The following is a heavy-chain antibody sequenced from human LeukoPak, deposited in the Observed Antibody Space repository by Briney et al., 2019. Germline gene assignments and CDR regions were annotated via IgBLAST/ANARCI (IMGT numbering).Heavy chain of an antibody. CDR3: ATDRGWRTSGYYLYYFEY. Sequence: GGSLRLSCTASGFTFSTYAMSWVRQAPGKGLEWVASIKHDGSEKYYVDSVRGRFTISRDNTKNSLYLQMSSLRAEDTAVYYCATDRGWRTSGYYLYYFEYWGQGTLVTFSS. CDR1: GFTFSTYA. CDR2: IKHDGSEK. V-gene: IGHV3-7*01. J-gene: IGHJ4*02. D-gene: IGHD3-3*01.